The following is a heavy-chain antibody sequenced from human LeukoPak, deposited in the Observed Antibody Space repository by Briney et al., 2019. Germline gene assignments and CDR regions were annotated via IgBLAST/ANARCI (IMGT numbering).Heavy chain of an antibody. Sequence: PGGSLRLSCAASGFTFDDYAMHWVRQAPGKGLEWVSGISWNSGSIGYADSVKGRFTISRDNAKNSLYLQMNSLRAEDTALYYCAKDALLVGATPIFGYWGQGTLVTVSS. V-gene: IGHV3-9*01. CDR2: ISWNSGSI. D-gene: IGHD1-26*01. CDR3: AKDALLVGATPIFGY. J-gene: IGHJ4*02. CDR1: GFTFDDYA.